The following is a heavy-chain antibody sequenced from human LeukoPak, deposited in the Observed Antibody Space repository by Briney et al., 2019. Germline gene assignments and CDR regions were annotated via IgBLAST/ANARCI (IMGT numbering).Heavy chain of an antibody. D-gene: IGHD5-18*01. Sequence: PGGSLRLSCAASGFTFSDYYMSWIRQAPGKGLEWVSYISSSGSTIYYADSVKGRFTISRDNAKNSLYLQMNSLRAEDTAVYYCARDLSAMVFSFDYWGQGTLVTVSP. J-gene: IGHJ4*02. V-gene: IGHV3-11*01. CDR1: GFTFSDYY. CDR3: ARDLSAMVFSFDY. CDR2: ISSSGSTI.